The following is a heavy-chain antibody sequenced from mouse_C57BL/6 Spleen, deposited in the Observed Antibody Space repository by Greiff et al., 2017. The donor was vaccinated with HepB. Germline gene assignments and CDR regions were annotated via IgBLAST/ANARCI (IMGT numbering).Heavy chain of an antibody. V-gene: IGHV5-4*01. J-gene: IGHJ1*03. D-gene: IGHD1-1*01. CDR3: ARDRTTVVDPWYFDV. CDR2: ISDGGSYT. CDR1: GFTFSSYA. Sequence: EVKLVESGGGLVKPGGSLKLSCAASGFTFSSYAMSWVRQTPEKRLEWVATISDGGSYTYYPDNVKGRFTISRDNAKNNLYLQMSHLKSEDTAMYYCARDRTTVVDPWYFDVWGTGTTVTVSS.